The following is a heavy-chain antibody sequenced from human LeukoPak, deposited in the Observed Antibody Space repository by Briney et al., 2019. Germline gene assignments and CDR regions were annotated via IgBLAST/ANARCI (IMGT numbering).Heavy chain of an antibody. CDR3: MDTAVG. D-gene: IGHD5-18*01. V-gene: IGHV3-53*05. CDR2: IYSDGNT. J-gene: IGHJ4*02. CDR1: GFDVSRYY. Sequence: GGSLRLSCAASGFDVSRYYMTWVRQPPGKGLEWVSVIYSDGNTYYADSVKGRFTISRDNSKNTVYLQMNRLRVEDTAVYSCMDTAVGWGQGTLVTVSS.